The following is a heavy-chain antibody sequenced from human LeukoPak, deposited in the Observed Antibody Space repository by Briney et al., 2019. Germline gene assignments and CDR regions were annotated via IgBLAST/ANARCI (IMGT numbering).Heavy chain of an antibody. D-gene: IGHD3-9*01. CDR2: INHSGST. Sequence: PSETLSLTCAVYGGSFSGYYWSWIRRPPGKGLEWIGEINHSGSTNHNPSLKSRVTISVDTSKNQFSLKLSSVTAADTAVYYCARAYFDWSRRYNWFDPWGQGTLVTVSS. V-gene: IGHV4-34*01. J-gene: IGHJ5*02. CDR3: ARAYFDWSRRYNWFDP. CDR1: GGSFSGYY.